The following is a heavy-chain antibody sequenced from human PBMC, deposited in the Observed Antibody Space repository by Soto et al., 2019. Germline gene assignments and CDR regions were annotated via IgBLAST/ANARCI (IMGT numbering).Heavy chain of an antibody. CDR1: GFTVTSNS. J-gene: IGHJ4*02. D-gene: IGHD3-16*01. V-gene: IGHV3-53*01. Sequence: PGGSLRLSCAASGFTVTSNSMSWVRQAPGKGLEWVSLIYTDGGTYYGDSVKGRFTISRDTSKNTLSLQMTSLRADDTAVYYCARDNSMLGAPFHYWRQRTLVTVSS. CDR3: ARDNSMLGAPFHY. CDR2: IYTDGGT.